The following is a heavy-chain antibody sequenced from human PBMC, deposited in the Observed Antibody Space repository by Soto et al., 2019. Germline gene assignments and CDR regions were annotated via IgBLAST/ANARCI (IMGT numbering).Heavy chain of an antibody. D-gene: IGHD3-9*01. CDR3: AIDKLIRNFDASRAFDY. CDR2: IKQDGSEK. J-gene: IGHJ4*02. Sequence: GVPMRLYCATSNFNFNSYWRIWVRQAPGKGLEWVANIKQDGSEKYYVDSVKGRFTISRDNAKNSLYLQMNSLRAVDTAVYYCAIDKLIRNFDASRAFDYWGQGTLLTVSS. CDR1: NFNFNSYW. V-gene: IGHV3-7*01.